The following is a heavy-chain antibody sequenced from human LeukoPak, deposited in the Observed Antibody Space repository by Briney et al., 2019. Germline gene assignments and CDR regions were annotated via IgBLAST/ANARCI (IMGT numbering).Heavy chain of an antibody. D-gene: IGHD3-22*01. V-gene: IGHV1-69*01. CDR1: GGTFSSYA. J-gene: IGHJ5*02. Sequence: GSSVKVSCKAAGGTFSSYAISWVRQAPGQGLEWMGGIIPIFGTANYAQKFQGRVTITADESTSTAYMELSSLRSEDTAVYYCARVGPRITMIVVENWFDPWGQGTLVTVSS. CDR3: ARVGPRITMIVVENWFDP. CDR2: IIPIFGTA.